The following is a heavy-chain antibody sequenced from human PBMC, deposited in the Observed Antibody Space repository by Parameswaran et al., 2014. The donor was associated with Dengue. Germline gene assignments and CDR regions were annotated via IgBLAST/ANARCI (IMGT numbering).Heavy chain of an antibody. D-gene: IGHD4-17*01. J-gene: IGHJ3*02. V-gene: IGHV1-8*01. Sequence: VRQAPGQGLEWMGWMNPNSGNTGYAQKFQGRVTMTRNTSISTAYMELSSLRSEDTAVYYCARGGRSDDAFDIWGQGTMVTVSS. CDR2: MNPNSGNT. CDR3: ARGGRSDDAFDI.